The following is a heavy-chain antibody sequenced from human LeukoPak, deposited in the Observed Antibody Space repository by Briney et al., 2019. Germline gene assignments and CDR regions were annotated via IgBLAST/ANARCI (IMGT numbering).Heavy chain of an antibody. CDR1: GFTFSSYG. V-gene: IGHV3-30*18. D-gene: IGHD1-26*01. J-gene: IGHJ4*02. Sequence: GRSLRLSCAASGFTFSSYGMHWVRQAPGKGLEWVAVISYDGSNKYYADSVKGRFTISRDNSKNTLYLQMNSLRAGDTAVYYCAKAMWESGDYYFDYWGQGTLVTVSS. CDR2: ISYDGSNK. CDR3: AKAMWESGDYYFDY.